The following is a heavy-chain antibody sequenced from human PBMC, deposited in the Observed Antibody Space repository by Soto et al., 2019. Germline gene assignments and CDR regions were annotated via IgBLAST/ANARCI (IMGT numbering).Heavy chain of an antibody. Sequence: QVQLVESGGGVVQPGRSLRLSCAASGFIFSNYVMHWVRQAPRKGLEWVAVISYDGNSKHYADSVKGRFTISRDNSKSTLYVQMNSLRAEDTAVYYCARSYCGDDCALDHWGQGTLVTVSS. CDR2: ISYDGNSK. V-gene: IGHV3-30-3*01. CDR1: GFIFSNYV. J-gene: IGHJ4*02. CDR3: ARSYCGDDCALDH. D-gene: IGHD2-21*02.